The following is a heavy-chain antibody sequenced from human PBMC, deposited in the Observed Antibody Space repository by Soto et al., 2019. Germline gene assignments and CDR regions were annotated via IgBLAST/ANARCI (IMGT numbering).Heavy chain of an antibody. J-gene: IGHJ6*02. CDR2: ISYDGSNK. CDR3: ARVPYYYDSSGYYYNGALDGMDV. CDR1: GFTFSSYA. D-gene: IGHD3-22*01. Sequence: PGGSLRLSCAASGFTFSSYAMHWVRQAPGKGLEWVAVISYDGSNKYYADSVKGRFTISRDNSKNTLYLQMNSLRAEDTAVYYCARVPYYYDSSGYYYNGALDGMDVWGQGTTVTVSS. V-gene: IGHV3-30-3*01.